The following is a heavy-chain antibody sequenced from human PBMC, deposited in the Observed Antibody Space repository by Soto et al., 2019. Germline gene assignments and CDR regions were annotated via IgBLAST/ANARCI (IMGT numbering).Heavy chain of an antibody. J-gene: IGHJ3*02. V-gene: IGHV4-38-2*02. D-gene: IGHD1-26*01. CDR3: ARDRNSGSRPAAFDI. Sequence: SETLSLTCTVSDYSIGSGYYWGWIRQPPGKGLEWIGSIIHSGNTNYNPSLKSRVTMSVDTSKNQFSLKLSSVIAADTAVYYCARDRNSGSRPAAFDIWGQGTMVTVS. CDR1: DYSIGSGYY. CDR2: IIHSGNT.